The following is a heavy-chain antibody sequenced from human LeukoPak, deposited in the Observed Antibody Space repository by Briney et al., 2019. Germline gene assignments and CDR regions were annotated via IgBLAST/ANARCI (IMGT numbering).Heavy chain of an antibody. D-gene: IGHD2-15*01. CDR3: AGRHCSGGGCYFAGADPFDY. Sequence: GGSLRLSCAASGFTVSSTYMSWVRQAPGKGLEWVSVIYSGGKVYYIDSVKGRFTISRDTSKNTLYLQMNSLRVEDTAVHFCAGRHCSGGGCYFAGADPFDYWGQGTLVTVSS. CDR1: GFTVSSTY. CDR2: IYSGGKV. J-gene: IGHJ4*02. V-gene: IGHV3-53*01.